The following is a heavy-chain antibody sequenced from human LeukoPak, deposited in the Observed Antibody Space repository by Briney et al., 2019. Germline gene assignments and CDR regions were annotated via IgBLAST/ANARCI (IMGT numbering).Heavy chain of an antibody. J-gene: IGHJ4*02. V-gene: IGHV4-4*02. Sequence: SGTLSLTCGVSGGSISNTNWWSWVRQPPGQGLEWIGEISLTGLTHYNPSLESRVTVSLDKSTNQLSLTLTSVNAPETAGYYCSRENGAFSPFGYWGQGTLVTVLS. CDR2: ISLTGLT. CDR1: GGSISNTNW. D-gene: IGHD2-8*01. CDR3: SRENGAFSPFGY.